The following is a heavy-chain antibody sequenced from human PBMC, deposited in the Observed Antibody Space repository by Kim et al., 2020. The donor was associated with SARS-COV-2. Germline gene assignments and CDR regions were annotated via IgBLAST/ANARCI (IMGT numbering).Heavy chain of an antibody. CDR1: EYTFIDYY. Sequence: ASVKVSCKASEYTFIDYYIHWVRQAPEQGLEWMGWINPNSGGTFYAQKFQGRVTMTSYTSISTAYMELSNLRSDDTAVYYCAREPIVVVVAAGDAFDIWGQGSMVTVSS. CDR3: AREPIVVVVAAGDAFDI. D-gene: IGHD2-15*01. V-gene: IGHV1-2*02. CDR2: INPNSGGT. J-gene: IGHJ3*02.